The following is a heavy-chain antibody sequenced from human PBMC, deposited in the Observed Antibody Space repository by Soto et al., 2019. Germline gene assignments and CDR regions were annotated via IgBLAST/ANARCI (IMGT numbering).Heavy chain of an antibody. CDR1: GFTFSSYA. J-gene: IGHJ3*02. CDR3: AKDPLMRNWGALAGAFDI. D-gene: IGHD7-27*01. V-gene: IGHV3-23*01. CDR2: ISGSGGST. Sequence: GGSLRLSCAASGFTFSSYAMSWVRQAPGKGLEWVSAISGSGGSTYYADSVKGRFTISRDNSKNTLYLQMNSLRAEDTAVYYCAKDPLMRNWGALAGAFDIWGQGTMVTVSS.